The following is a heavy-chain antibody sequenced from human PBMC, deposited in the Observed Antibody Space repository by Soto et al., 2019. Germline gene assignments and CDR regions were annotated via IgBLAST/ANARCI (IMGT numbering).Heavy chain of an antibody. J-gene: IGHJ4*02. CDR2: IIPIFGTA. Sequence: SVKVSCKASGGTFSSYAISWVRQAPGQGLEWMGGIIPIFGTANYAQKFQGRVTITADESTSTAYMELSRLRSEDTAVYYCARDIRKFTSAGENFDYWGQGTLVTVSS. D-gene: IGHD3-10*01. CDR3: ARDIRKFTSAGENFDY. V-gene: IGHV1-69*13. CDR1: GGTFSSYA.